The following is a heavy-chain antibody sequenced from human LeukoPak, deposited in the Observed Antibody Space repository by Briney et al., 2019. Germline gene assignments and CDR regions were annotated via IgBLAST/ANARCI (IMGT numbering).Heavy chain of an antibody. V-gene: IGHV3-43*02. J-gene: IGHJ5*02. Sequence: GGSLRLSCAASGFTFDDYAMHWVRQAPGKGLEWVSLISGDGGSTYYADSVKGRFTISRDNSKNSLYLQMNNLRTEDTALYYCAKDVPYYYGSGKLRWFDPWGQGTLVTVSS. CDR1: GFTFDDYA. D-gene: IGHD3-10*01. CDR2: ISGDGGST. CDR3: AKDVPYYYGSGKLRWFDP.